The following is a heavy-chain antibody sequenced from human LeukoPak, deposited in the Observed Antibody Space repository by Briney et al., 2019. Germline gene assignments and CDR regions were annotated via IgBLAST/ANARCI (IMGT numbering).Heavy chain of an antibody. CDR1: GFTFSSYA. Sequence: PGGSLRLSCAASGFTFSSYAMSWVRQAPGKGLEWVSGISGSGGTTYYAGSVKGRFTISRDNSKNTLYLQMNSLRAEDTAVYYCAKVFGNWYLDYWGQGTLVTVSS. D-gene: IGHD6-13*01. J-gene: IGHJ4*02. CDR3: AKVFGNWYLDY. CDR2: ISGSGGTT. V-gene: IGHV3-23*01.